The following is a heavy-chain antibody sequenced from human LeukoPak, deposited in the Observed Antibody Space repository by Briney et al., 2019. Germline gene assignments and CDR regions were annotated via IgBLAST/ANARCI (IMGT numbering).Heavy chain of an antibody. D-gene: IGHD3-10*01. CDR2: IYYSGST. CDR1: GGSISSYY. J-gene: IGHJ3*02. Sequence: SETLSLTCTVSGGSISSYYWSWIRQPPGKGLEWIGYIYYSGSTNYNPSLKSRVTISVDRSKNQFSLKLSSVTAADTAVYYCARARLRGNAFDIWGQGTMVTVSS. CDR3: ARARLRGNAFDI. V-gene: IGHV4-59*12.